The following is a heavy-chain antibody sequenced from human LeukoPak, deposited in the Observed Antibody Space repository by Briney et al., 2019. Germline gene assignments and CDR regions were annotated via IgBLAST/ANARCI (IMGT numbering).Heavy chain of an antibody. Sequence: GGSLRLSCAASGFTFSTYWMHWVRQAPGKGLEWVSAISGSGGSTYYADSVKGRFTISRDNSKNTLYLQMNSLRAEDTAVYYCAKDRNPAAAGTSHFDYWGQGTLVTVSS. V-gene: IGHV3-23*01. CDR1: GFTFSTYW. D-gene: IGHD6-13*01. CDR2: ISGSGGST. CDR3: AKDRNPAAAGTSHFDY. J-gene: IGHJ4*02.